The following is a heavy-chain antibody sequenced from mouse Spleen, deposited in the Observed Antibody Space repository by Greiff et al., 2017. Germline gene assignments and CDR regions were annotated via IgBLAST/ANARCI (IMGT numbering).Heavy chain of an antibody. V-gene: IGHV3-6*01. D-gene: IGHD4-1*01. CDR2: ISYDGSN. CDR1: GYSITSGYY. CDR3: ARNWDENY. Sequence: EVKLMESGPGLVKPSQSLSLTCSVTGYSITSGYYWNWIRQFPGNKLEWMGYISYDGSNNYNPSLKNRISITRDTSKNQFFLKLNSVTTEDTATYYCARNWDENYWGQGTTLTVSS. J-gene: IGHJ2*01.